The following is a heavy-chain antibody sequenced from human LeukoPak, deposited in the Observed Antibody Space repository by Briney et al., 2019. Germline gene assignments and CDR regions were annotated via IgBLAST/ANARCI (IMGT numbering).Heavy chain of an antibody. CDR1: GFTFDDYA. Sequence: PGRSLRLSCAASGFTFDDYAMHWVRQAPGKGLEWVSGISWNSGSIGYADSVKGRFTISRDNAKNSLYLQMNSLRAEDTALYYCAKDMIPRRDGYNYYFDYWGQGTLVTVSS. CDR2: ISWNSGSI. D-gene: IGHD5-24*01. J-gene: IGHJ4*02. CDR3: AKDMIPRRDGYNYYFDY. V-gene: IGHV3-9*01.